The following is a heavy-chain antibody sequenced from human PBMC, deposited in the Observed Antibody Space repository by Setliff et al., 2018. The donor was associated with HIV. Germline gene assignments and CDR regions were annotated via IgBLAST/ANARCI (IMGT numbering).Heavy chain of an antibody. D-gene: IGHD3-10*01. CDR3: ATYADRESNRFDP. CDR2: IYYSGST. V-gene: IGHV4-39*01. CDR1: GGSISSGSYY. J-gene: IGHJ5*02. Sequence: SETLSLTCTVSGGSISSGSYYWSWIRQPPGKGLEWIGSIYYSGSTYYNPSLKSRVTISVDTSKNQFSLKLSSVTAADTAVCYCATYADRESNRFDPWGQGILVTV.